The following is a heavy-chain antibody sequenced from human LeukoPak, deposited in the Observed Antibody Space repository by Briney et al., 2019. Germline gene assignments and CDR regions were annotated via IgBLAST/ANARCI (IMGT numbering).Heavy chain of an antibody. D-gene: IGHD3-10*02. V-gene: IGHV3-23*01. Sequence: GGSLRLSCAASGFTFNHYAIWVRQASGKGLDWVAAISGSGDRTYHADSVQGRFTIYRDNSKNTLYLQMNSLRVEDTAVYFCAKDVHNYGVDVWGQGTMVTVSS. J-gene: IGHJ6*02. CDR3: AKDVHNYGVDV. CDR1: GFTFNHYA. CDR2: ISGSGDRT.